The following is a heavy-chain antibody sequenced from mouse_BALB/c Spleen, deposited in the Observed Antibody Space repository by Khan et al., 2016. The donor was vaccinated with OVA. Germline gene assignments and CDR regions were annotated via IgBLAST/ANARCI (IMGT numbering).Heavy chain of an antibody. CDR2: IWAAGDT. CDR1: GFSLTTYG. V-gene: IGHV2-9*02. J-gene: IGHJ4*01. Sequence: QVQLKQSGPGLVAPSQSLSITCTVSGFSLTTYGVHWVRQPPGKGLEWLGVIWAAGDTNYNSALMSRLSISKDNSKSQVFLKMNSLQTDDTAMYYCSRFYDGYYYTVDYWGQGTSVTVSS. CDR3: SRFYDGYYYTVDY. D-gene: IGHD2-3*01.